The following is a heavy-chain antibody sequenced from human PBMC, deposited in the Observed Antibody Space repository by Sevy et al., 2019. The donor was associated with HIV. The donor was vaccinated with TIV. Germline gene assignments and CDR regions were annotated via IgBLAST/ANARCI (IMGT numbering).Heavy chain of an antibody. CDR3: EAITTAGRDY. CDR2: ISGSGGYT. CDR1: GFIFSSYV. Sequence: GGSLRLSCAASGFIFSSYVMTWVRQAPGKGLEWVSTISGSGGYTYYAESVKGRFTISRDNSNNILYLQMNSLRAEDTAVYYYEAITTAGRDYWGQGTLVTVSS. D-gene: IGHD6-13*01. V-gene: IGHV3-23*01. J-gene: IGHJ4*02.